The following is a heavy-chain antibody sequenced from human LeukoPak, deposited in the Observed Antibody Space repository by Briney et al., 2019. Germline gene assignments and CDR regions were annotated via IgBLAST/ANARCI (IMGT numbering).Heavy chain of an antibody. CDR1: GGSISSYY. Sequence: SETLSLTCTVSGGSISSYYWSWIRQPPGKGLEWIGYIYYSGSTNYNPSLKSRVTISVDTSKNQFSLKLSSVTAADTAVYYCATTSIAAAGRFVDYWGQGTLVTVFS. J-gene: IGHJ4*02. D-gene: IGHD6-13*01. CDR2: IYYSGST. CDR3: ATTSIAAAGRFVDY. V-gene: IGHV4-59*12.